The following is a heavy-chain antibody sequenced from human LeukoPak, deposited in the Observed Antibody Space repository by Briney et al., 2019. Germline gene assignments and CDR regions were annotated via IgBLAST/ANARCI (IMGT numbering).Heavy chain of an antibody. CDR1: GGTFSSYA. J-gene: IGHJ4*02. V-gene: IGHV1-69*05. D-gene: IGHD3-22*01. CDR2: IIPIFGTA. CDR3: ARDTYYYDSSGYSVLYYFDY. Sequence: SVKVSCNASGGTFSSYAISWVRQAPGQGLEWMGGIIPIFGTANYAQKFRGRVTITTDESTSTAYMELSSLRSEDTAVYYCARDTYYYDSSGYSVLYYFDYWGQGTLVTVSS.